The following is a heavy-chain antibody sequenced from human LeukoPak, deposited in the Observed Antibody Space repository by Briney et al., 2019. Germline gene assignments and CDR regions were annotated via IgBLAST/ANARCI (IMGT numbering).Heavy chain of an antibody. CDR2: IWYDGSNK. D-gene: IGHD3-3*01. Sequence: GRSLRLSCAASGFTFSSYGMHWVRQAPGKGLEGVAVIWYDGSNKYYADSVKGRFTISRDNSKNTLYLQMNSLRAEDTAVYYCARGNYDFWSGYYYYYYYMDVWGKGTTVTVSS. J-gene: IGHJ6*03. CDR1: GFTFSSYG. V-gene: IGHV3-33*01. CDR3: ARGNYDFWSGYYYYYYYMDV.